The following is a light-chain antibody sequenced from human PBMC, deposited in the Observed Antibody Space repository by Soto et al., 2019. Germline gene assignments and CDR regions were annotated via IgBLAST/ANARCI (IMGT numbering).Light chain of an antibody. CDR3: QQNYITPYT. CDR1: HSISNF. V-gene: IGKV1-39*01. J-gene: IGKJ2*01. Sequence: DIQMTQSPSLSVSVGDKVTITCRASHSISNFLNWYQQKAGKAPKLLIYASFNLQSGVPSRFSGSGSGTDFTLTICSLQPEDFATYYCQQNYITPYTFGQGTKLEIK. CDR2: ASF.